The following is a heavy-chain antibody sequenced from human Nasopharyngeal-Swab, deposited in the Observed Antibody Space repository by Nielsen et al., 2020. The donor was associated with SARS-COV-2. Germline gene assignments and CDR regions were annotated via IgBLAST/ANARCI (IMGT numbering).Heavy chain of an antibody. Sequence: GESLKISCVASGITFSSYTMSWVRQAPGKGLQWVASIIGSGDISGSGGSTYYADSVKGRFTISRDNSKNTVSLQMNSLRAEDTAVYYCAKDLRGPYFFWGQGTLVTVSS. CDR2: IIGSGDISGSGGST. V-gene: IGHV3-23*01. D-gene: IGHD2/OR15-2a*01. CDR3: AKDLRGPYFF. CDR1: GITFSSYT. J-gene: IGHJ4*02.